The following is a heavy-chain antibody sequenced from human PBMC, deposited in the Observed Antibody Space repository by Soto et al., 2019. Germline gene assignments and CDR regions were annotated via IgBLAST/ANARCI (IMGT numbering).Heavy chain of an antibody. V-gene: IGHV4-31*03. J-gene: IGHJ4*02. Sequence: SETLSLTCTVSGGSISSGGYYWSWIRQHPGKGLEWIGYIYYSGSTYYNPSLKSRVTISVDTSKNQFSLKVSSATAADTAVYYCARHSNRNYGLYYFDYWGLGALVTVSS. CDR3: ARHSNRNYGLYYFDY. CDR1: GGSISSGGYY. CDR2: IYYSGST. D-gene: IGHD4-4*01.